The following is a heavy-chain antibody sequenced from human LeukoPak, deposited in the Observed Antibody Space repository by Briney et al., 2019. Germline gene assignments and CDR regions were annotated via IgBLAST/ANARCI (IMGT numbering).Heavy chain of an antibody. CDR3: ARDIGYHTFDY. Sequence: GRSLRLSCSASGFTFSNFWMAWGRQAPGDGLEWVAHIKEDGSNKKYVDHVKGRFTISRDNPKNSLYLKRNSLRAENTAVYYCARDIGYHTFDYWGQGGLVTVSS. CDR2: IKEDGSNK. D-gene: IGHD5-12*01. V-gene: IGHV3-7*03. CDR1: GFTFSNFW. J-gene: IGHJ4*02.